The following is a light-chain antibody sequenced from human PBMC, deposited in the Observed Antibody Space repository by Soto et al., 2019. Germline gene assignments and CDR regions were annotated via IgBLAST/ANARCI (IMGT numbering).Light chain of an antibody. V-gene: IGKV1-33*01. Sequence: DIQMTQSPSSLSASVGDRVTITCQASQDINTYLNWYQQKSGKAPKLLIYDASNLETGVPSRFSGSGSGRDFTFTISSLQPEDIATYHCQQYDSVPSTFGQGTKVEIK. CDR3: QQYDSVPST. CDR2: DAS. J-gene: IGKJ2*01. CDR1: QDINTY.